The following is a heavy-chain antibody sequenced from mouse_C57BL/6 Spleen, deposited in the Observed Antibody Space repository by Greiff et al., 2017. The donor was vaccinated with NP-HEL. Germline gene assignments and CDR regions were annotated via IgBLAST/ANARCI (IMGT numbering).Heavy chain of an antibody. J-gene: IGHJ4*01. D-gene: IGHD2-3*01. V-gene: IGHV2-5*01. Sequence: QVQLKQSGPGLVQPSQSLSITCTVSGFSLTSYGVHWVRQSPGKGLEWLGVIWRGGSTDYYAAFMSRLSITKDNSKSQVFFKMNSLQADDTAIYYCAKFPDGYPYGDAMDYWGQGTSVTVSS. CDR1: GFSLTSYG. CDR2: IWRGGST. CDR3: AKFPDGYPYGDAMDY.